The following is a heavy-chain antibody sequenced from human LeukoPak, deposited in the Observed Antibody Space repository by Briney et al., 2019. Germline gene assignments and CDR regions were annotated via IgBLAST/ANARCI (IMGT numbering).Heavy chain of an antibody. Sequence: GGSLRLSCTASGFTFSSYSMNWVRQAPGKGLEWVSSISSSSSYIYYADSVKGRFTISRDNAKNSLYLQMNSLRDEDTAVYYCARGGYSGYDSDFDYWGQGTLATVSS. CDR3: ARGGYSGYDSDFDY. CDR2: ISSSSSYI. D-gene: IGHD5-12*01. CDR1: GFTFSSYS. J-gene: IGHJ4*02. V-gene: IGHV3-21*01.